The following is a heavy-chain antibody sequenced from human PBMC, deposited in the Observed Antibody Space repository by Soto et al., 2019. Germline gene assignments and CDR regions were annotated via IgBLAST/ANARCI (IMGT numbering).Heavy chain of an antibody. Sequence: SETLSLTCTVSGGSMTTPDGDGSWIRKPPGKGLEWIGFTYFRGSTNYNPSVRSRVTISLDASKNQLSLKLRSVTAADTAVYYCSGYGSGSYYRYWGHGTLVTVSS. V-gene: IGHV4-59*08. J-gene: IGHJ4*01. CDR1: GGSMTTPDG. CDR3: SGYGSGSYYRY. D-gene: IGHD3-10*01. CDR2: TYFRGST.